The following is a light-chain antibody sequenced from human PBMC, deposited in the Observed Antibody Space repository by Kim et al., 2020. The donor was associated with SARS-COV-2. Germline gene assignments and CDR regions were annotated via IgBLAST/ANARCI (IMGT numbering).Light chain of an antibody. CDR3: QQYNSYPLT. CDR2: QAS. CDR1: QTITSW. J-gene: IGKJ4*01. V-gene: IGKV1-5*03. Sequence: ASVGDRVTITCRASQTITSWLAWYQQKPGKAPKLLIYQASSLESGVPSRFSGSGSGTEFTLTISSLQPDDFATYYCQQYNSYPLTFGGGTKVEIK.